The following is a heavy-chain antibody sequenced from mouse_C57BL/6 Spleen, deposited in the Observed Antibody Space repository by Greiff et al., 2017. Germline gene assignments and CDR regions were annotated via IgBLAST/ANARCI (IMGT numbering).Heavy chain of an antibody. CDR3: VYSNYHFDY. V-gene: IGHV1-55*01. CDR2: IYPGSGST. CDR1: GYTFTSYW. D-gene: IGHD2-5*01. Sequence: QVQLKQSGAELVKPGASVKMSCKASGYTFTSYWITWVKQRPGQGLEWIGDIYPGSGSTNYNEKFKSKATLTVDTSSSTAYMQLSSLTSEDSAVYYCVYSNYHFDYWGQGTTLTVSS. J-gene: IGHJ2*01.